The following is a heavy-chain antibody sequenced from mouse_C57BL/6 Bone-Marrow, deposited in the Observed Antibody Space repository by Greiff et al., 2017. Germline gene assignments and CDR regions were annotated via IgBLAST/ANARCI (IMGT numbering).Heavy chain of an antibody. J-gene: IGHJ2*01. V-gene: IGHV5-6*02. CDR1: GFTFSSYG. CDR3: ARRQDSSHGDY. CDR2: ISSGGSYT. Sequence: EVKLQESGGDLVKPGGSLKLSCAASGFTFSSYGMSWVRQTPDKRLEWVATISSGGSYTYYPDSVKGRFTISRDNAKNTLYLQMSSLKSEDTAMYYCARRQDSSHGDYWGQGTTLTVSS. D-gene: IGHD1-1*01.